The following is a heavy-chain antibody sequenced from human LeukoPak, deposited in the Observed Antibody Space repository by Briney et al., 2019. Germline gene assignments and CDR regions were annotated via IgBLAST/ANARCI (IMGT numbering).Heavy chain of an antibody. D-gene: IGHD2-15*01. CDR2: ISAYNGNT. V-gene: IGHV1-18*01. J-gene: IGHJ5*02. Sequence: ASVKVSCKASGYTFTSYGISWVRQAPGQGLEWMGWISAYNGNTNFAQKLQGRVTITADESTSTAYMELSSLRSEDTAVYYCARKVVAASSWFDPWGQGTLVTVSS. CDR1: GYTFTSYG. CDR3: ARKVVAASSWFDP.